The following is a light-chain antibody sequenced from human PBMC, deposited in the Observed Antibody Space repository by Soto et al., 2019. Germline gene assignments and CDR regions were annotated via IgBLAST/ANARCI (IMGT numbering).Light chain of an antibody. Sequence: QSALTQPASASGSPGQSITISCTGTSSDVGAYNLVSWYQHLPDKAPKLIISEVTNRPSGVSDRFSGSKSGNTASLTISGLQAEDEADYYCASLTTTNFVFGSGTKLTVL. CDR3: ASLTTTNFV. J-gene: IGLJ1*01. CDR1: SSDVGAYNL. CDR2: EVT. V-gene: IGLV2-14*01.